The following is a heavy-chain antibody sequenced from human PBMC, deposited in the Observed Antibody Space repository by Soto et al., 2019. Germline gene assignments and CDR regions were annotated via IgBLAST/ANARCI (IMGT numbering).Heavy chain of an antibody. J-gene: IGHJ5*02. D-gene: IGHD1-1*01. Sequence: EVQLLESGGGLVQPGGSLRLSCAASGFTFSSYAMSWVRQAPGKGLEWVSAISGSGGSTYYADSVKGRFTISRDNSKNTLYLHMNRLRAEDTAVYYCAKEKLERGWFDPWGQGTLVTVSS. V-gene: IGHV3-23*01. CDR1: GFTFSSYA. CDR3: AKEKLERGWFDP. CDR2: ISGSGGST.